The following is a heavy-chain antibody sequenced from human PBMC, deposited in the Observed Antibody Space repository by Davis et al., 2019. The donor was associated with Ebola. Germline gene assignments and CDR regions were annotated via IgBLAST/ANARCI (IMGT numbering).Heavy chain of an antibody. CDR1: GFTFSTYA. Sequence: GESLKISCAASGFTFSTYAMGWVRQAPGKGLEWVSDISSGGGAPYYADSVKGRFTTFRDNPKNTLYLQMNGLRADDTAVYYCAKQRGVGAIDYDYWGRGTVVTVSS. J-gene: IGHJ4*02. V-gene: IGHV3-23*01. CDR3: AKQRGVGAIDYDY. CDR2: ISSGGGAP. D-gene: IGHD1-26*01.